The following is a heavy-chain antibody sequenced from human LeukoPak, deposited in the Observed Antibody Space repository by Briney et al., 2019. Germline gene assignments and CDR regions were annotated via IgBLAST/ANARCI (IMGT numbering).Heavy chain of an antibody. CDR2: ISGDGTAR. CDR1: GFTSSSYW. Sequence: GGSLRLSCAASGFTSSSYWMHWVRQVPGKGLVWVSRISGDGTARNYADSVKGRFTISRDDAKNTVDLQLNSLRGEDTAVYYCVRGRGSYGWFDPWGQGTLVTVSS. J-gene: IGHJ5*02. CDR3: VRGRGSYGWFDP. V-gene: IGHV3-74*01. D-gene: IGHD3-10*01.